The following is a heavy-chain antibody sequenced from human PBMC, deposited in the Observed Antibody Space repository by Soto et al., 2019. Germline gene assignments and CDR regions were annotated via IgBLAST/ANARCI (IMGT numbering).Heavy chain of an antibody. CDR2: IYYSGST. J-gene: IGHJ4*02. Sequence: SETLSLTCTVSGGSISSSSYYWGWIRQPPGKGLEWIGSIYYSGSTYYNPSLKSRVTISVDTSKNQFSLKLSSVTAADTAVYYCARIPIMVRGVIIPISHFDYWGQGTLVTVSS. CDR1: GGSISSSSYY. V-gene: IGHV4-39*01. D-gene: IGHD3-10*01. CDR3: ARIPIMVRGVIIPISHFDY.